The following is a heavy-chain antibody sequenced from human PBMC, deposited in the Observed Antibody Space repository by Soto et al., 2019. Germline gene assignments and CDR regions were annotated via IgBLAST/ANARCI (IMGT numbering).Heavy chain of an antibody. CDR2: ISSSGSYI. D-gene: IGHD2-2*01. Sequence: GGSLRLSCAASGFTFSSYSMNWVRQAPGKGLEWVSSISSSGSYIYYADSVKGRFTISRDNAKNSLYLQMNSLRAEDSAVYYCARTHCSSSSCPTPFYYGMDVWGQGTTVTVSS. V-gene: IGHV3-21*01. CDR3: ARTHCSSSSCPTPFYYGMDV. J-gene: IGHJ6*02. CDR1: GFTFSSYS.